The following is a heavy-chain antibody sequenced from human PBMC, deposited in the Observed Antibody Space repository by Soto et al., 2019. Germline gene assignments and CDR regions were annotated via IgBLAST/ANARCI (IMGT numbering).Heavy chain of an antibody. CDR3: VREDSFRDSDAP. CDR2: IWHDGSKK. CDR1: GFTFSNYG. J-gene: IGHJ5*02. D-gene: IGHD1-26*01. V-gene: IGHV3-33*01. Sequence: QVQLVESGGGVVQPGRSLRLSCAASGFTFSNYGMHWVRQAPDKGLEWVAVIWHDGSKKYYADSVKGRFTISRDDSKITLYLQMNSLRVDDTAVYDCVREDSFRDSDAPWGQGTLVTVSS.